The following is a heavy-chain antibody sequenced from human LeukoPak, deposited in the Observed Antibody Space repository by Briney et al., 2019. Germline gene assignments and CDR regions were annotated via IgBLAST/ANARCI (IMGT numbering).Heavy chain of an antibody. V-gene: IGHV1-2*02. Sequence: APVKVSCKASGYTFTGYYMHWVRQAPGQGLEWMGWINPNSGGTNYAQKFQGRVTMTRDTSISTAYMELSRLRSDDTAVYYCARPISLAAAGTHDAFDIWGQGTMVTVSS. D-gene: IGHD6-13*01. J-gene: IGHJ3*02. CDR1: GYTFTGYY. CDR2: INPNSGGT. CDR3: ARPISLAAAGTHDAFDI.